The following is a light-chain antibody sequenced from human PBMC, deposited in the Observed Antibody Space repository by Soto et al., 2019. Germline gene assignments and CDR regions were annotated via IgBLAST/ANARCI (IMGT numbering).Light chain of an antibody. J-gene: IGLJ2*01. CDR3: QSWGAAIQV. V-gene: IGLV4-69*01. Sequence: QLVLTQSPSASASLGASVKLTCTLSSGHSSYAIAWHQQQPEKGPRYLMKLNSDRSHSKGDGSPARFSGSSSGADRYLTITRRRAEDEADYYCQSWGAAIQVVGGGTKFTV. CDR2: LNSDRSH. CDR1: SGHSSYA.